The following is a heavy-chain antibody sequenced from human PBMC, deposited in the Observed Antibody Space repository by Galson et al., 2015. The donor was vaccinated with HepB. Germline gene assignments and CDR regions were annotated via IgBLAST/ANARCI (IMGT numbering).Heavy chain of an antibody. D-gene: IGHD3-3*01. CDR2: INPKSGGT. V-gene: IGHV1-2*06. CDR3: ARVPNDNDFWSGNPESYYCDY. Sequence: SVKVSCKASAYSYIDYYMYWVRQAPGQGLEWMGRINPKSGGTKSAQKFQGRVTMTRDTSISTVYMELSRLTSDDTAVYYCARVPNDNDFWSGNPESYYCDYWGQGTLVTVSS. J-gene: IGHJ4*02. CDR1: AYSYIDYY.